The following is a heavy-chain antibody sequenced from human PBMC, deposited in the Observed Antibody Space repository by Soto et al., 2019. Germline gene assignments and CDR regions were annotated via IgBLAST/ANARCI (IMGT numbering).Heavy chain of an antibody. J-gene: IGHJ6*02. D-gene: IGHD3-10*01. CDR1: GGSISSGDYY. Sequence: SETLSLTCTVSGGSISSGDYYWSWIRQPPGKGLEWIGYIYYSGSTYYNPSLKSRVTISVGTSKNQFSLKLSSVTAADTAVYYCARDRGKNGMDVWGQGTTVTVSS. V-gene: IGHV4-30-4*01. CDR3: ARDRGKNGMDV. CDR2: IYYSGST.